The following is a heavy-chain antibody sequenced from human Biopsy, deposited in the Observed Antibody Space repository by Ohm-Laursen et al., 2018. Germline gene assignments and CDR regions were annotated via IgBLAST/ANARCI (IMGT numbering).Heavy chain of an antibody. Sequence: ILSLTCSVSGGSIISYYWTWIRQPPGKGLEWIGHVYNGGITTYNPSLKSRVAISKDTSKNQFSLQVNSVTAADTAVYYCARTPRDSFWSGSYKRGLWFDPWGQGTLVIVSS. D-gene: IGHD3-3*01. CDR2: VYNGGIT. V-gene: IGHV4-59*01. J-gene: IGHJ5*02. CDR1: GGSIISYY. CDR3: ARTPRDSFWSGSYKRGLWFDP.